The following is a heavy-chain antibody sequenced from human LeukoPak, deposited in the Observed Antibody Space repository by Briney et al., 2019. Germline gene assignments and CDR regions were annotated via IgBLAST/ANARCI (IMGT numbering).Heavy chain of an antibody. V-gene: IGHV3-30*04. D-gene: IGHD3-22*01. J-gene: IGHJ4*02. Sequence: QSGGSLRLSCAASGFTFSHYAMHWVRQAPGKGLEWVAVIFYDGSTAYYADSVKGRFTISRDNSENTLYLQMNSLRAEDTGVYFCARDPRGPTGYDSSGRESFDYWGQGTLVTVSS. CDR2: IFYDGSTA. CDR1: GFTFSHYA. CDR3: ARDPRGPTGYDSSGRESFDY.